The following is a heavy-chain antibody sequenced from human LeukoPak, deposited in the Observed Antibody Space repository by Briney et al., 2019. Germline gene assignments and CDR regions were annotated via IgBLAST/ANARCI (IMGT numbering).Heavy chain of an antibody. D-gene: IGHD3-22*01. CDR2: MSHTGST. CDR1: GGSFSGFY. CDR3: PNYYYDTSGYYSELHY. J-gene: IGHJ4*02. V-gene: IGHV4-34*01. Sequence: SETLSLTCTVYGGSFSGFYWSWIRQPPGKGLEWIGDMSHTGSTNYNPSLKSRVTISVDTSKNQFSLNLRSVTAADTAVYYCPNYYYDTSGYYSELHYWGQGTLVTVSS.